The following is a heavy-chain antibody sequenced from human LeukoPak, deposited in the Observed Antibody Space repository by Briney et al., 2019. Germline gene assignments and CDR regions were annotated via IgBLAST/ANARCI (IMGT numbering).Heavy chain of an antibody. Sequence: SETLSLTCTVSGGSISSYYWSWIRQPPGKGLEWIGYIYYSGSTNYNPSLKSRVTISVDTSKNQFSLKLSSVTAADTAVYYCARRSSSWSHYYYYMDVWGKGPRSPSP. CDR1: GGSISSYY. D-gene: IGHD6-13*01. CDR3: ARRSSSWSHYYYYMDV. J-gene: IGHJ6*03. V-gene: IGHV4-59*12. CDR2: IYYSGST.